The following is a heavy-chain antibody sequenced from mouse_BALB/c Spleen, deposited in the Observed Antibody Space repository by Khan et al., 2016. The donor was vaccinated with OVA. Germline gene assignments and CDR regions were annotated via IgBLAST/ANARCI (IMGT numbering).Heavy chain of an antibody. CDR3: APKGGNAVAY. V-gene: IGHV1-22*01. CDR2: INPTNADT. Sequence: EVQLQQSGPELVKPGASVKISCRTSGYTFSEYTMHWVKQSHGKSLEWIGGINPTNADTSYNQKFKGKATLTVDKSSSTAYMEHRSLTSEDSSVYYCAPKGGNAVAYWGHGTLVTVSA. CDR1: GYTFSEYT. D-gene: IGHD2-1*01. J-gene: IGHJ3*01.